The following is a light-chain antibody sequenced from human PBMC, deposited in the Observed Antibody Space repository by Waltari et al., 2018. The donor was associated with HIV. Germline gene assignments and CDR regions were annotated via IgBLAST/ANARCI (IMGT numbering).Light chain of an antibody. CDR2: GKN. Sequence: SSELTLDPAVSVALAQTVRITCQGDSLRGYYSSWYQQKPGQAPVLVIYGKNNRPSGIPDRFSGSSSGNTASLTITGAQAEDEADYYCNSRDSSGNWVFGGGTKLTVL. CDR1: SLRGYY. V-gene: IGLV3-19*01. J-gene: IGLJ3*02. CDR3: NSRDSSGNWV.